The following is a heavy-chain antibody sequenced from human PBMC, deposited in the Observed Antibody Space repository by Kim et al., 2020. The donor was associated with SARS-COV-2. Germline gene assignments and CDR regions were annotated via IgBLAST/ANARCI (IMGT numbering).Heavy chain of an antibody. CDR1: GGTFSSYA. J-gene: IGHJ1*01. CDR3: ASQYYDIWDDGKYFQH. CDR2: IIPIFGTA. D-gene: IGHD3-9*01. V-gene: IGHV1-69*13. Sequence: SVKVSCKASGGTFSSYAISWVRQAPGQGLEWMGGIIPIFGTANYAQKFQGRVTITADESTSTAYMELSSLRSEDTAVYYCASQYYDIWDDGKYFQHWGQGTLVTVSS.